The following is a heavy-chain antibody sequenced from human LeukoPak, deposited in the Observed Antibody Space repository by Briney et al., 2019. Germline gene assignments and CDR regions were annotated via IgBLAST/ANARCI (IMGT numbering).Heavy chain of an antibody. CDR2: ISGSGGST. D-gene: IGHD3-3*01. V-gene: IGHV3-23*01. CDR3: AKEGDDFWSGYPHP. Sequence: PGGSLRLSCAASGFTFSSYAMSWVRQAPGKGLEWVSAISGSGGSTYYADSVKGRFTISRDNSKNTLCLQMNSLRAEDTAVYYCAKEGDDFWSGYPHPWGQGTLVTVSS. CDR1: GFTFSSYA. J-gene: IGHJ5*02.